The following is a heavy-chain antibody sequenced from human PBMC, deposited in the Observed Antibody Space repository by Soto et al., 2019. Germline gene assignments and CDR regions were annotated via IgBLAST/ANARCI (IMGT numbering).Heavy chain of an antibody. V-gene: IGHV1-69*13. CDR3: AGDSSGWSTLNFDY. D-gene: IGHD6-19*01. CDR2: IIPIFGTA. Sequence: ASVKVSCKASGGTFSSYAISWVRQAPGQGLEWMGGIIPIFGTANYAQKFQGRVTITADESTSTAYMELSSLRSEDTAVYYCAGDSSGWSTLNFDYWGQGTLVTVSS. CDR1: GGTFSSYA. J-gene: IGHJ4*02.